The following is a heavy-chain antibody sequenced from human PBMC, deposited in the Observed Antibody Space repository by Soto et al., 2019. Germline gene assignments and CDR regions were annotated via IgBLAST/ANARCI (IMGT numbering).Heavy chain of an antibody. CDR1: GYIFVNYG. V-gene: IGHV1-18*01. CDR3: VMVDNYVTPTPQDV. J-gene: IGHJ6*02. Sequence: QVQLVQSGDEVKKPGASVKVSCKASGYIFVNYGIAWVRQAPGQGLEWMGWISPYTGNTHSATKVQGRLTMTTDTSTSTAYMDLWSLTSDETAVYYCVMVDNYVTPTPQDVWGQWTTVTVSS. CDR2: ISPYTGNT. D-gene: IGHD3-16*01.